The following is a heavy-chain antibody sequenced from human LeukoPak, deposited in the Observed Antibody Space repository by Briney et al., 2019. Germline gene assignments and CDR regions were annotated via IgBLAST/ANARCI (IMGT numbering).Heavy chain of an antibody. V-gene: IGHV4-59*01. Sequence: SETLSLTRSVSADHLRDYYLNWVRQSPEKGLEWIGYIYYSGNTDYNPSLQSRVSMSVDTSNNQFSLKLSSVTAADTAVYFCARGQFGAPPGYLDTWGQGTLVTVS. D-gene: IGHD3-10*01. CDR3: ARGQFGAPPGYLDT. CDR2: IYYSGNT. CDR1: ADHLRDYY. J-gene: IGHJ5*02.